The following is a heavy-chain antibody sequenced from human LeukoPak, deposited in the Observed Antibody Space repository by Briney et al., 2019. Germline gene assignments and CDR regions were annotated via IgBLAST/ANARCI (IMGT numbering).Heavy chain of an antibody. J-gene: IGHJ4*02. Sequence: GGSLRLSCAASGFTFSSYSMNWVRQAPGKGLEWVSYISSSSSTIYYADSVKGRFTISRDNAKNSLYLQMNSLRAEDTAVYYCARDYGRYFDWPTHASPYYFDYWGQGTLVTVSS. CDR1: GFTFSSYS. D-gene: IGHD3-9*01. CDR3: ARDYGRYFDWPTHASPYYFDY. V-gene: IGHV3-48*04. CDR2: ISSSSSTI.